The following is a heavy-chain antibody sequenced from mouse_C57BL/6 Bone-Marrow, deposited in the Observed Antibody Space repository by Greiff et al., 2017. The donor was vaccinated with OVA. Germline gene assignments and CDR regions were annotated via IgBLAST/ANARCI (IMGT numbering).Heavy chain of an antibody. CDR1: GFTFSSYA. D-gene: IGHD2-3*01. CDR2: ISDGGSYT. V-gene: IGHV5-4*03. CDR3: ARGWLLFDY. Sequence: EVKLMESGGGLVKPGGSLKLSCAASGFTFSSYAMSWVRQTPEKRLEWVATISDGGSYTYYPDNVKGRFTISRDNAKKNLYLQMSHLKSEDTAMYYCARGWLLFDYWGQGTTLTVSS. J-gene: IGHJ2*01.